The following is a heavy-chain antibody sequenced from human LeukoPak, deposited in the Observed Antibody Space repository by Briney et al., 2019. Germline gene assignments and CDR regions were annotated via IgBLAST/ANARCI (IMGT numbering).Heavy chain of an antibody. D-gene: IGHD3-10*01. CDR1: GGSISSSSYY. J-gene: IGHJ5*02. V-gene: IGHV4-39*01. CDR2: IYYSGST. CDR3: ARRRGPRYGSGSSRFDP. Sequence: SETLSLTCTVSGGSISSSSYYWGWIRQPPGKGLEWIGSIYYSGSTYYNPSLKRRVTISVDTSKNQFSLKLSSVTAADTAVYYCARRRGPRYGSGSSRFDPWGQGTLVTVSS.